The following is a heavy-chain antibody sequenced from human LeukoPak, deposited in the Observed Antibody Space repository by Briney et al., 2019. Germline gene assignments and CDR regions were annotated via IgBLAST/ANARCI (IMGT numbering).Heavy chain of an antibody. J-gene: IGHJ4*02. CDR1: GFTFSSYS. D-gene: IGHD3-10*01. V-gene: IGHV3-21*01. CDR2: ISSSSSYI. Sequence: GGSLRLSCAASGFTFSSYSMNWVRQAPGKGVEWVSSISSSSSYIYYADSVKGRFTISRDNGKNSLYLQMNSLRAEDTAVYYCARLASMVPNYWGQGTLVTVSS. CDR3: ARLASMVPNY.